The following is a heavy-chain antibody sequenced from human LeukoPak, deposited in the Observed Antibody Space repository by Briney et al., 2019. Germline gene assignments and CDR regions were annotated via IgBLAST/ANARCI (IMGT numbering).Heavy chain of an antibody. CDR3: ARGGYYDILTGYYYYYGMDV. CDR2: INHSGST. CDR1: GGSFSGYY. D-gene: IGHD3-9*01. Sequence: PSETLSLTCTVYGGSFSGYYWSWIRKPPGKGLGWIGEINHSGSTNYNPTLKSLVTISVDTSKNQFSLKLSSVIAADTAVYYCARGGYYDILTGYYYYYGMDVWGKGTTVTVSS. V-gene: IGHV4-34*01. J-gene: IGHJ6*04.